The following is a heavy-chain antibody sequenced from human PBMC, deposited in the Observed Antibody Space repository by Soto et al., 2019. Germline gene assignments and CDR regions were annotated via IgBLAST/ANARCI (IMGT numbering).Heavy chain of an antibody. Sequence: ASVKVSCKASGYTFTNYPITCVLQSPGQGLDWMGWINTYNQNTIYAQKFQGRVTMTTDTSTSTSYLELGSLRSDDTAVYYCGRESSGSGWSFDFWGQGSLVTVS. CDR2: INTYNQNT. D-gene: IGHD6-19*01. CDR1: GYTFTNYP. CDR3: GRESSGSGWSFDF. J-gene: IGHJ4*02. V-gene: IGHV1-18*04.